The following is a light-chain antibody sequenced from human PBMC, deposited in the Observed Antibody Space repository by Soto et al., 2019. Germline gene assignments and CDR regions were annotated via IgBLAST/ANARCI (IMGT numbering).Light chain of an antibody. CDR2: EVS. V-gene: IGLV2-8*01. Sequence: QSALTQPPSASGSPGQSVTISCTGISRDVGGYNYVSWYQQHSGKAPKLMIYEVSKRPSGVPDRFSGSKSGNTASLTVSGLQAEDEADYYCSSYAGSNNVFGTGTKLTVL. CDR1: SRDVGGYNY. J-gene: IGLJ1*01. CDR3: SSYAGSNNV.